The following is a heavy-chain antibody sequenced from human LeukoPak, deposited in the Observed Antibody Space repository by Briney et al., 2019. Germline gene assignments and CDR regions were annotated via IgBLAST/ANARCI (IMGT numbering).Heavy chain of an antibody. Sequence: PGRSLRLSCAASVFTSSSHDMHWVRQAPAKGLEWVAVISYDGSNKYYADSVKGRFTISRDNSKITLYLQMNSLRGEDTAVYYCAKDGKYYGSRSYPPADNWGQGSLVTVSS. CDR2: ISYDGSNK. CDR3: AKDGKYYGSRSYPPADN. V-gene: IGHV3-30*18. J-gene: IGHJ4*02. D-gene: IGHD3-10*01. CDR1: VFTSSSHD.